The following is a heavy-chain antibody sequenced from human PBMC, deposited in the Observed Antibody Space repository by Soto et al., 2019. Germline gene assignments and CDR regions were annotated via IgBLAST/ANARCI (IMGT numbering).Heavy chain of an antibody. Sequence: NPSETLSLTCAVYGGFVSSGSYYWSWIRQPPGKGLEWIGEMSHSGGTHFNPSLKRRVTISVDTSKNQFSLKMSAVTAADTALYYCARVERGTATTVVDAFDIWGPGTMVTVSS. V-gene: IGHV4-61*01. J-gene: IGHJ3*02. CDR2: MSHSGGT. D-gene: IGHD1-1*01. CDR1: GGFVSSGSYY. CDR3: ARVERGTATTVVDAFDI.